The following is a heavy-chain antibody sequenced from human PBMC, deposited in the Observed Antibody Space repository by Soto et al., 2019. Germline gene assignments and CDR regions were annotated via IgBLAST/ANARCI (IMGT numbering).Heavy chain of an antibody. Sequence: ASVKGSCKASGDTFTSYAMHWVRQAPGQRLWWMGWINAGNGNTKYSQKFQGRVTITRDTSATTAYMELSRLRSEATALYYCATEHLVAANPPHWYFDLCGRVTLVTVSS. V-gene: IGHV1-3*01. D-gene: IGHD2-15*01. CDR3: ATEHLVAANPPHWYFDL. J-gene: IGHJ2*01. CDR1: GDTFTSYA. CDR2: INAGNGNT.